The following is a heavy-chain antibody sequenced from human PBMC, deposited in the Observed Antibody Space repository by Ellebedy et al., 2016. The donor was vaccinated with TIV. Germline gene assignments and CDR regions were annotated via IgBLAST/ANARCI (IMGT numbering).Heavy chain of an antibody. V-gene: IGHV4-59*08. CDR1: GGPMTRSY. Sequence: MPSETLSPTCSVPGGPMTRSYWNWLRQPPGKGLEWIGFVYYTGSTSYNPSLKSRVTLSVDTSKNEFSLRLISLTAADTAVYYCARGIDLDCPTLVAFDVWGQGTMVTVSS. CDR2: VYYTGST. J-gene: IGHJ3*01. D-gene: IGHD2-21*02. CDR3: ARGIDLDCPTLVAFDV.